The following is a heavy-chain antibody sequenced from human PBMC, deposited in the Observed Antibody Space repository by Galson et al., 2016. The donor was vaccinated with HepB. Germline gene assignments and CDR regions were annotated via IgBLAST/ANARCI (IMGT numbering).Heavy chain of an antibody. Sequence: SLRLSCATSGFTFTTYSMSWVRQAPGKGLEWLSSITSTPTTTLYADSVKGRFTISRDNANNSLHLQVSTLRVEDTAVYYCARGPPFYEIRGFHYGVNWGQGVLVIVSS. CDR1: GFTFTTYS. CDR3: ARGPPFYEIRGFHYGVN. J-gene: IGHJ4*02. CDR2: ITSTPTTT. V-gene: IGHV3-48*04. D-gene: IGHD2/OR15-2a*01.